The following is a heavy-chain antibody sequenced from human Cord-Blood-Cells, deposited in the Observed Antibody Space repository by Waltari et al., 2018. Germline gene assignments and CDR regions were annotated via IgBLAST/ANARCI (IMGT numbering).Heavy chain of an antibody. CDR3: AREPPEVAVGGSYYFDY. D-gene: IGHD6-19*01. Sequence: QVQLVQSGAEVKKPGSSVKVSCNASGGTFSSYAISWVRQAPGPGLEWMGGIIPIFGTANYAQKFQGRVTITADESTSTAYMELSSLRSEDTAVYYCAREPPEVAVGGSYYFDYWGQGTLVTVSS. J-gene: IGHJ4*02. CDR2: IIPIFGTA. CDR1: GGTFSSYA. V-gene: IGHV1-69*01.